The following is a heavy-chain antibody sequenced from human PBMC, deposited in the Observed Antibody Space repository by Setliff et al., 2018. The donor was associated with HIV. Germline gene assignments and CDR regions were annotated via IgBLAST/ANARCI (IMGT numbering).Heavy chain of an antibody. J-gene: IGHJ6*03. V-gene: IGHV4-59*06. Sequence: SETLSLTCTVSGGSISSYYWSWTRQHPGKGLEWIGYIHYRGSTYYNPSLKSRVTISIDTSKNQFSLKLSSVTAADTAVYYCARGLVVVTDSDYDTNYYYYYYMDVWGKGTTVTVSS. CDR3: ARGLVVVTDSDYDTNYYYYYYMDV. D-gene: IGHD5-12*01. CDR1: GGSISSYY. CDR2: IHYRGST.